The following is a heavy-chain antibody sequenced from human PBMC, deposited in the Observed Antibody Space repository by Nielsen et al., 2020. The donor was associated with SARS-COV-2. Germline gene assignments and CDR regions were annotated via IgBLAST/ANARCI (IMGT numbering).Heavy chain of an antibody. CDR3: ARDLVAPRNPDYYDYGLDV. V-gene: IGHV3-66*01. CDR1: GFTVSANY. CDR2: IYVGGNK. J-gene: IGHJ6*02. Sequence: GGSLRLSCAASGFTVSANYMAWVRQAPGKGLEWISSIYVGGNKYYADSVRGRFTISRDTSKNTVYLQMSSLRADDTALYYCARDLVAPRNPDYYDYGLDVWGQGTSVTVFS. D-gene: IGHD2-15*01.